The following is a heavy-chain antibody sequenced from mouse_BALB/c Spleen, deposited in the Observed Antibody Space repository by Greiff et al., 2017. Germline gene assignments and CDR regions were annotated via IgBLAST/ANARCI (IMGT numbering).Heavy chain of an antibody. CDR2: ISSGGSYT. Sequence: EVMLVESGGGLVKPGGSLKLSCAASGFTFSSYTMSWVRQTPEKRLEWVATISSGGSYTYYPDSVKGRFTISRDNAKNTLYLQMSSLKSEDTAMYYCTRDREGDGNYAWFAYWGQGTLVTVSA. J-gene: IGHJ3*01. CDR1: GFTFSSYT. D-gene: IGHD2-1*01. V-gene: IGHV5-6-4*01. CDR3: TRDREGDGNYAWFAY.